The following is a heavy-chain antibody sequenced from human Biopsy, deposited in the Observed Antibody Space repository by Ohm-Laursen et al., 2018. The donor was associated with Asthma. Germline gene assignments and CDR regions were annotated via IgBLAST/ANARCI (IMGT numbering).Heavy chain of an antibody. V-gene: IGHV3-33*01. J-gene: IGHJ4*02. CDR2: VGSDESYA. D-gene: IGHD3-16*01. CDR3: ARDFSRAIMIGGGREHYFDF. Sequence: SLRLSCAASGFTFMTYGMHWVRQVPGKGLEWVATVGSDESYADHADSVKGRFTISRDNSKNTLHLQMNSLSPEDTAVYYCARDFSRAIMIGGGREHYFDFWGQGTLVTVSS. CDR1: GFTFMTYG.